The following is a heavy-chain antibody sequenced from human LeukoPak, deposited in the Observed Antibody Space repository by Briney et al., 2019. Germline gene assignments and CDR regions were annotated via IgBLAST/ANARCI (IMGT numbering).Heavy chain of an antibody. D-gene: IGHD3-22*01. CDR2: IYYSGST. V-gene: IGHV4-39*07. CDR1: GGSISSSSYY. J-gene: IGHJ4*02. Sequence: TXTVXGGSISSSSYYWGWIRQPPGKGLEWIGSIYYSGSTYYNPSLKSRVTISVDTSKNQFSRKLSYVTAAGTAVYYCXREXDXXXLXYWGQGXLVTVSS. CDR3: XREXDXXXLXY.